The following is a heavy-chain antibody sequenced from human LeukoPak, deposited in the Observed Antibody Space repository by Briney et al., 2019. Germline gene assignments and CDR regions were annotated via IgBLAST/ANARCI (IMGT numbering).Heavy chain of an antibody. V-gene: IGHV3-21*04. CDR2: ISSSSSYI. CDR1: GFTFSSYS. CDR3: ARARSGYDYIDY. J-gene: IGHJ4*02. D-gene: IGHD5-12*01. Sequence: GGSLRLSCAASGFTFSSYSMNWVRQAPGKGLKWVSSISSSSSYIYYADSVKGRFTISRDNAKNSLYLQMNSLRAEDTAVYYCARARSGYDYIDYWGQGALVTVSS.